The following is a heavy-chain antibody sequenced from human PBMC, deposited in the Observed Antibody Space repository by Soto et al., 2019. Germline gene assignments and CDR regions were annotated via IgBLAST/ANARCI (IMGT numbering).Heavy chain of an antibody. CDR3: TTDVFLGDYDSSGYYLRVR. J-gene: IGHJ4*02. CDR1: GFTFRNAW. CDR2: IKSKTDGGTT. V-gene: IGHV3-15*01. Sequence: GGSQRLSCAASGFTFRNAWRSWVRQAPGKGLEWVGRIKSKTDGGTTDYAAPVKGRFTISRDDSKNTLYLQMNSLKTEDTAVYYCTTDVFLGDYDSSGYYLRVRWGQGTLVTVSS. D-gene: IGHD3-22*01.